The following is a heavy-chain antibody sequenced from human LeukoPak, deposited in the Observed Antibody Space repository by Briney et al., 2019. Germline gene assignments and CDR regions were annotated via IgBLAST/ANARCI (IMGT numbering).Heavy chain of an antibody. CDR1: GFTFDDYG. J-gene: IGHJ4*02. CDR2: INWNGGST. Sequence: PGGSLRLSCAASGFTFDDYGMSWVRQAPGKGLEWVSGINWNGGSTGYAHSVKGRFTISRDNAKNSLYLQMNSLGAEDTALYYCARVVVVVAAKGPIDYWGQGTLVTVSS. V-gene: IGHV3-20*04. D-gene: IGHD2-15*01. CDR3: ARVVVVVAAKGPIDY.